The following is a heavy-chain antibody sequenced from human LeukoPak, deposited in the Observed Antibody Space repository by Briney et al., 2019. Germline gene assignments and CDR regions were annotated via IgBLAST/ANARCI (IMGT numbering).Heavy chain of an antibody. CDR1: GFTFSSYA. CDR3: ATTTGYSYGYLSLYYYYGMDV. V-gene: IGHV3-23*01. Sequence: GGSLRLSCAASGFTFSSYAMSWVRQAPGKGLEWVSAISGSGGSTYYADSVKGRFTISRDNSKNTLYLQMNSLRAEDTAVYYCATTTGYSYGYLSLYYYYGMDVWGQGTTVTVSS. D-gene: IGHD5-18*01. J-gene: IGHJ6*02. CDR2: ISGSGGST.